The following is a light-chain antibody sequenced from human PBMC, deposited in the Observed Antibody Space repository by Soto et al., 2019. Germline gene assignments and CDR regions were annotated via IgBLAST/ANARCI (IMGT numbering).Light chain of an antibody. CDR1: SSDVGGYNY. J-gene: IGLJ1*01. CDR3: SSYTNSNTLV. CDR2: DVD. Sequence: SALTQPASVSGSPGQSITISCTGTSSDVGGYNYVSWYQQYPGKAPKLMIYDVDTRPSGVSNRFSGSKSGNTASLTISGLRADDEADYYCSSYTNSNTLVFGSGTKVT. V-gene: IGLV2-14*01.